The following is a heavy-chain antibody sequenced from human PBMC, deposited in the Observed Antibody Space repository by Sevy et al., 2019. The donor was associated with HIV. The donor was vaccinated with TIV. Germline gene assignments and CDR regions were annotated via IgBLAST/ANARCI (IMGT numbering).Heavy chain of an antibody. V-gene: IGHV1-69*13. Sequence: ASVKVSCKASGGTFSSYGISWVRQAPGQGLEWMGGIIPILGTVNYAQKFQGRVTITADESTKTAYMELRSLRSDDTAVYYCARDGGHYYGSGSATVDYWGQGTLVTVSS. CDR3: ARDGGHYYGSGSATVDY. CDR1: GGTFSSYG. D-gene: IGHD3-10*01. J-gene: IGHJ4*02. CDR2: IIPILGTV.